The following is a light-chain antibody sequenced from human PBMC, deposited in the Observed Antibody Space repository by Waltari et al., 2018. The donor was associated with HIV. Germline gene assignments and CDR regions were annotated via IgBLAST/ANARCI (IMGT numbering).Light chain of an antibody. V-gene: IGKV3D-15*01. J-gene: IGKJ5*01. CDR3: QQYNDWPPIT. CDR2: RAS. CDR1: QSVISN. Sequence: EIVMTQSPATLSVSPGERATLSCRAIQSVISNLAWYQQKTGQAPRLLNYRASTRATGVPGRFSGSGSGTEFTLTISSLQSEDFAIYYCQQYNDWPPITFGQGTRLEIK.